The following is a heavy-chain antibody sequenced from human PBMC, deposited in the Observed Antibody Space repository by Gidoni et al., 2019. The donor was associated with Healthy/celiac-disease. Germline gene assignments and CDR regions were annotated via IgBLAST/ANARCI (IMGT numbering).Heavy chain of an antibody. CDR3: ARGQDGGEGGAFDI. D-gene: IGHD2-21*01. CDR2: IIPILGIA. V-gene: IGHV1-69*09. Sequence: QVQLVPSGAEVKKPGSSVKVSCKASGGTFSSYAISWVRQAPGQGLEWMGRIIPILGIANYAQKFQGRVTITADKSTSTAYMELSSLRSEDTAVYYCARGQDGGEGGAFDIWGQGTMVTVSS. CDR1: GGTFSSYA. J-gene: IGHJ3*02.